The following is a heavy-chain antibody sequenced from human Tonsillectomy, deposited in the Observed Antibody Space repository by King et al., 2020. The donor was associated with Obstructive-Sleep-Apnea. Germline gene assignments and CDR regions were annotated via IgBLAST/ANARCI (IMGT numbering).Heavy chain of an antibody. Sequence: EVQLVESGGGLVKPGGSLRLSCAASGFTFSSYSMNWVRQAPGKGLEWVSSISSSSSYIYYADSVKGRFTISRDNAKNSLYLQMNSLRAEDTAVYYCARDQVGKGCSSTSCYAPGYYYYGMDVWGQGTTVTVSS. CDR1: GFTFSSYS. CDR2: ISSSSSYI. D-gene: IGHD2-2*01. V-gene: IGHV3-21*01. CDR3: ARDQVGKGCSSTSCYAPGYYYYGMDV. J-gene: IGHJ6*02.